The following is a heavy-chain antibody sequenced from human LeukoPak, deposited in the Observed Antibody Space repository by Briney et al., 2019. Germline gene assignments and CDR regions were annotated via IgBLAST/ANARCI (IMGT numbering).Heavy chain of an antibody. D-gene: IGHD2-2*01. CDR1: GGSISSSSYY. V-gene: IGHV4-39*07. CDR2: IYYSGST. J-gene: IGHJ6*03. Sequence: SETLSLTCTVSGGSISSSSYYWGWIRQPPGKGLEWIGSIYYSGSTYYNPSLKSRVTISVDTSKNQFSLKLSSVTAADTAVYYCAREIGAPIVVVPAAKAGDYYYYMDVWGKGTTVTVSS. CDR3: AREIGAPIVVVPAAKAGDYYYYMDV.